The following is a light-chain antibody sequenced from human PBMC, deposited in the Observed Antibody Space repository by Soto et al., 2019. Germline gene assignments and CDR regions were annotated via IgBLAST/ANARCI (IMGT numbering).Light chain of an antibody. CDR2: AAS. CDR1: QDIGNH. Sequence: DIQVIQSPSSLSASVGDRVTLTCRASQDIGNHLAWFQKKPGEAPKSLIHAASILQSGVPSKFSGSGSGTDFTLTISSLQPEDFATYYCQQYHLYPLTFGGGTKVEMK. J-gene: IGKJ4*01. V-gene: IGKV1-16*02. CDR3: QQYHLYPLT.